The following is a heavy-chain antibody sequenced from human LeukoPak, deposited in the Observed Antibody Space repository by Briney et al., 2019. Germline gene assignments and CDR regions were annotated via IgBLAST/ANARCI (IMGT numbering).Heavy chain of an antibody. J-gene: IGHJ5*02. Sequence: SVKVSCKASGGTFSSYAISWVRQAPGQGLEWMGRIIPIFGIANYAQKFQGRVTITADKSTSTAYMELSSLRSEDTAVYYCARSHGSGSYALDNWFDPWGQGTLVTVSS. V-gene: IGHV1-69*04. CDR1: GGTFSSYA. D-gene: IGHD3-10*01. CDR3: ARSHGSGSYALDNWFDP. CDR2: IIPIFGIA.